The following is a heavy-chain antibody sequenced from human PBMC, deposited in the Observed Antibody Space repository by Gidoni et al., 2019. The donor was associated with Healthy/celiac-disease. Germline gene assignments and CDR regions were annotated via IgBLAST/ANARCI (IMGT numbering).Heavy chain of an antibody. J-gene: IGHJ4*02. Sequence: QVQLQASGPGLVKPSQTLSLTCTVSGGSISSGGYYWSWIRQHPGKGLEWIGYIYYSGSTYYNPSLKSRVTISVDTSKTQFSLKLSSVTAADTAVYYCARESSLAGDVYLDYWGQGTLVTVSS. V-gene: IGHV4-31*03. CDR1: GGSISSGGYY. D-gene: IGHD6-19*01. CDR2: IYYSGST. CDR3: ARESSLAGDVYLDY.